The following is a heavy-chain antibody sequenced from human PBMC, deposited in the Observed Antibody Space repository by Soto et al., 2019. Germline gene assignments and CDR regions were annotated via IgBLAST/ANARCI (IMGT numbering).Heavy chain of an antibody. CDR1: GFTFSSYG. V-gene: IGHV3-33*01. Sequence: GGSLRLSCAASGFTFSSYGMHWVRQAPGKGLEWVAVIWYDGSNKYYADSVKGRFTISRDNSKNTLYLQMNSLRAEDTAVYYCARQLELPRKIYYYYYGMDVWGQGTTVTVSS. CDR2: IWYDGSNK. D-gene: IGHD1-7*01. CDR3: ARQLELPRKIYYYYYGMDV. J-gene: IGHJ6*02.